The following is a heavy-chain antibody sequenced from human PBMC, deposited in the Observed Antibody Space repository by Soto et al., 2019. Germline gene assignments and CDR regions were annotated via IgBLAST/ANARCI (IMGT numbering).Heavy chain of an antibody. V-gene: IGHV4-4*07. CDR1: GGSINTFY. CDR3: AREGSYSAYNFAHGIQLWSFDF. CDR2: IFSSGST. J-gene: IGHJ4*02. D-gene: IGHD5-12*01. Sequence: SETLSPTCTVSGGSINTFYWSWVRQPAGKGLEWIGRIFSSGSTSFNPSLESRVAMSVATSKNHFSLNLSSVTAADMAIYYCAREGSYSAYNFAHGIQLWSFDFWGQGSLVTVSS.